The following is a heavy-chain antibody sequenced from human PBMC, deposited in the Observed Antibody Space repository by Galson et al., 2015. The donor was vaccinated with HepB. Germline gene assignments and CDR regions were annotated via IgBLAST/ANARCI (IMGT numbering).Heavy chain of an antibody. CDR2: IYPGDSDI. CDR1: GYSFTSYW. V-gene: IGHV5-51*01. Sequence: QSGAEVTKPGESLKISCKGSGYSFTSYWIGWVRQMPGKGLEWMGIIYPGDSDIRYSPSFQGQVTISADKSISTAYLQWRSLKASDTAMYYCARHPTYYDSSDYEAAPLDYWGQGTLVTVSS. CDR3: ARHPTYYDSSDYEAAPLDY. J-gene: IGHJ4*02. D-gene: IGHD3-22*01.